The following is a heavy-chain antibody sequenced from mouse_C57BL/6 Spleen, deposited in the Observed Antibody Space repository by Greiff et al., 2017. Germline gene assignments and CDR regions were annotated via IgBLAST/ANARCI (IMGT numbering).Heavy chain of an antibody. D-gene: IGHD1-1*01. CDR1: GFTFSSYG. V-gene: IGHV5-6*01. J-gene: IGHJ2*01. Sequence: VQLQQSGGDLVKPGGSLKLSCAASGFTFSSYGMYWVRQTPDKRLEWVATISSGGSYTYYPDSVKGRFTISRDNAKNTLYLQMSSLKSEDTAMYFCARHNYYSSSLDYWGQGTTRTVSS. CDR2: ISSGGSYT. CDR3: ARHNYYSSSLDY.